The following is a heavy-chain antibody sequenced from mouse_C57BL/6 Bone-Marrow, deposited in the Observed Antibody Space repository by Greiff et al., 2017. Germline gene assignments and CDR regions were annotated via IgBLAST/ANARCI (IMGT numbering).Heavy chain of an antibody. V-gene: IGHV1-69*01. CDR3: AREGGGSSLFAY. CDR1: GYTFTSYW. D-gene: IGHD1-1*01. Sequence: QVQLQQPGAELVMPGASVKLSCKASGYTFTSYWMHWVKQRPGQGLEWIGEIDPSDSYTNYNQKFKGKSKLTVDKSSSTAYMQLSSLTSEDSAVYYCAREGGGSSLFAYWGQGTLVTVSA. CDR2: IDPSDSYT. J-gene: IGHJ3*01.